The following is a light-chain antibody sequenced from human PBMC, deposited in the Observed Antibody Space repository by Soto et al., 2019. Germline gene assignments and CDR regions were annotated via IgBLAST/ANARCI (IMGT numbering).Light chain of an antibody. Sequence: DIPMTPSPSSLSASVGDRVTITCRASQGISNDLGWYQQKPGKAPKRLIYAASSLQSGDPSRFSGSGSGTEFTLTISSLQPEDCATYYCLQHYSSPLTVGGGTKVEIK. V-gene: IGKV1-17*01. J-gene: IGKJ4*01. CDR1: QGISND. CDR2: AAS. CDR3: LQHYSSPLT.